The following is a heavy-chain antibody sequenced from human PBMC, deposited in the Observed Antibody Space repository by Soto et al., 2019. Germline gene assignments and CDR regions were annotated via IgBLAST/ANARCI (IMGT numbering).Heavy chain of an antibody. CDR2: ITGSAGST. CDR1: GFTFSSYA. Sequence: EVQLLESGGGLVQPGGSLRLSCAASGFTFSSYAMSWVRQAPGRGLEWVSSITGSAGSTYYADSVKGRFTISRDNSKNTLYLQMNSLRAEDTAVYYCARDRNRWLRFDLGYWGQVTLVTVSS. J-gene: IGHJ4*02. D-gene: IGHD5-12*01. V-gene: IGHV3-23*01. CDR3: ARDRNRWLRFDLGY.